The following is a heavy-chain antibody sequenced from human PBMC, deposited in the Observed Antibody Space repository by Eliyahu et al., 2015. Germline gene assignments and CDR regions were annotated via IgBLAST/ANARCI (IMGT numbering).Heavy chain of an antibody. CDR3: AKPHSGYVNDAFDI. Sequence: EVQLLESGGGFVQPGGSLRLSCAASGIXFSSYVMSWVRQAPRKGLEGVSAVSRSGGSTFYADSVKGRFTISKDNSKNTMYLQMKSLRAEDTAVYYCAKPHSGYVNDAFDIWGPGTMVTVSS. V-gene: IGHV3-23*01. CDR2: VSRSGGST. D-gene: IGHD5-12*01. J-gene: IGHJ3*02. CDR1: GIXFSSYV.